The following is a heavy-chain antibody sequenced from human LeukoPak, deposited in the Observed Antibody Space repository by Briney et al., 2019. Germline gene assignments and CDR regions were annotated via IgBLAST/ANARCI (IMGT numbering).Heavy chain of an antibody. D-gene: IGHD2-15*01. Sequence: SQTLSLTCTVSGDSITSGSSYWSWIRQPAGKGLEWIGRIYTTGSTNSNPFLKSRVTISADTSKNQFSLKLTSVTAADTAVYYCARVTGSVAAFVWGQGTRVTVSS. CDR1: GDSITSGSSY. V-gene: IGHV4-61*02. J-gene: IGHJ3*01. CDR2: IYTTGST. CDR3: ARVTGSVAAFV.